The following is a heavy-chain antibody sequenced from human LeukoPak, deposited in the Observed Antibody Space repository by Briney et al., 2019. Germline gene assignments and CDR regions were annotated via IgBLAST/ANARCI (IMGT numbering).Heavy chain of an antibody. CDR3: ARRVVLMXXXAFDI. Sequence: SETLSLTCTVSGGSISSYYWSWIRQPPGKGLEWIGYIYYSGSTNYNPSLKSRVTISVDTSKNQFSLKLSSVTAADTAVYYCARRVVLMXXXAFDIWGQGTMVTVSS. V-gene: IGHV4-59*08. D-gene: IGHD2-8*01. CDR2: IYYSGST. J-gene: IGHJ3*02. CDR1: GGSISSYY.